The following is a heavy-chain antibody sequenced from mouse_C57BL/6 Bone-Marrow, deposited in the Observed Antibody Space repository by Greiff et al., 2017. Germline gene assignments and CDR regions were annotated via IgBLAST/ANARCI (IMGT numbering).Heavy chain of an antibody. J-gene: IGHJ3*01. CDR3: ASPGQRRLPAFAY. V-gene: IGHV5-12*01. Sequence: EVQRVESGGGLVQPGGSLKLSCAASGFTFSDYYMYWVRQTPEKRLEWVAYISNGGGSTYYPDTVKGRFTISRDNAKNTLYLQMSRLKSEDTAMYYCASPGQRRLPAFAYWGQGTLVTVSA. CDR2: ISNGGGST. CDR1: GFTFSDYY. D-gene: IGHD3-2*02.